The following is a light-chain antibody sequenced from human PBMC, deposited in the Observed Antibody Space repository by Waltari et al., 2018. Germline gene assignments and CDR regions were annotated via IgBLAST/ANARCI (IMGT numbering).Light chain of an antibody. CDR3: QQHGTLPAT. CDR1: QSVGSSS. J-gene: IGKJ1*01. CDR2: RAS. V-gene: IGKV3-20*01. Sequence: VLPQSPGTASLSPAERVTLYCRASQSVGSSSLAWYQQKPGQAPRLVIYRASRRATGIPDRFSGSGSGTDFSLTISRLEPEDFAVYYCQQHGTLPATFGQGTKVELK.